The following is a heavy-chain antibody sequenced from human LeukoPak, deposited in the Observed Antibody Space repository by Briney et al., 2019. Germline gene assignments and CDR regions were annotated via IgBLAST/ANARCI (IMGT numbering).Heavy chain of an antibody. CDR1: GFTFSSYS. J-gene: IGHJ4*02. D-gene: IGHD6-13*01. Sequence: GGSLRLSCAASGFTFSSYSMNWVRQAPGKGLEWVSSISSSSSYIYYADSVKGRFTISRDNAKNSLYLQMKSLRAEDTAVYYCARDSRSSSWEFDYWGQGTLVTVSS. CDR2: ISSSSSYI. CDR3: ARDSRSSSWEFDY. V-gene: IGHV3-21*01.